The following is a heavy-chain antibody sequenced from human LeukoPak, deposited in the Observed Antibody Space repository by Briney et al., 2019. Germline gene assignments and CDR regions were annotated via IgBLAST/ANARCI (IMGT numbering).Heavy chain of an antibody. D-gene: IGHD6-19*01. CDR1: GFTISTYT. V-gene: IGHV3-21*01. CDR3: GRGQWPDY. J-gene: IGHJ4*02. CDR2: ISSSSSYT. Sequence: GGSLRLSCAVSGFTISTYTMNWVRQAPGKGLEWVSSISSSSSYTAYSDSVKGRFTISRDNAKNSLYLQMSSVSAEDTAGVYCGRGQWPDYWGQGTLLIVSS.